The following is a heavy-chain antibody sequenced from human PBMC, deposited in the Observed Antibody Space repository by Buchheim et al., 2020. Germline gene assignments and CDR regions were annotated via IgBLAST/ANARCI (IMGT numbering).Heavy chain of an antibody. D-gene: IGHD3-9*01. CDR1: GFTFTYAS. CDR2: IKRKVDGGTT. V-gene: IGHV3-15*01. J-gene: IGHJ4*02. CDR3: ATTSYYEISTGYQYYLDH. Sequence: EVYLVESGGGLVKPGGSLRLSCGASGFTFTYASMSWVRQAPGKGLEWVGRIKRKVDGGTTDYAAPVKGRFTIPRDDSKNMLYLQMNTLRTEDTAVYFCATTSYYEISTGYQYYLDHWGQGTL.